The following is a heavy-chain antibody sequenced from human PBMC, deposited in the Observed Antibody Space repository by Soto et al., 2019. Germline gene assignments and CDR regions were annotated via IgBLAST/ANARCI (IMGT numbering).Heavy chain of an antibody. CDR2: IYYSGST. J-gene: IGHJ3*02. CDR3: ARHGANYDILTGYYRDAFDI. Sequence: QLQLQESGPGLVKPSETLSLTCTVSGGSISSSSYYWGWIRQPPGKGLEWIGSIYYSGSTYYNPSLKSRVTISVDTSKNQFSLKLSSVTAADTAVYYCARHGANYDILTGYYRDAFDIWGQGTMVTVSS. D-gene: IGHD3-9*01. V-gene: IGHV4-39*01. CDR1: GGSISSSSYY.